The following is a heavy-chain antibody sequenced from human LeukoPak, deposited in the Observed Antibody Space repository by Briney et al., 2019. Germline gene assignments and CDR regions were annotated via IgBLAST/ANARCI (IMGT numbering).Heavy chain of an antibody. D-gene: IGHD6-13*01. J-gene: IGHJ5*02. CDR2: IKQDGSEK. Sequence: GGSLRLSCAASGFTFSSYWMSWVRQAPGKGLEWVANIKQDGSEKYYVDSVKGRFTIPRDNAKNSLYLQMNSLRAEDTALYYCAKDIQPRSSSWYGWFDPWGQGTLVTVSS. V-gene: IGHV3-7*03. CDR3: AKDIQPRSSSWYGWFDP. CDR1: GFTFSSYW.